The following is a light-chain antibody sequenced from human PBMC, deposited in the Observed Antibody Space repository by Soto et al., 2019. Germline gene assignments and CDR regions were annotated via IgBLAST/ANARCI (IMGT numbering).Light chain of an antibody. CDR1: QSVSSSY. J-gene: IGKJ1*01. Sequence: EIVMTQSPATLSVSPGERATLSCRASQSVSSSYLAWYQQKPGQAPRLLIYGASSRATGIPDRFSVSGSGTDFALTISRLEPEDFAVYYCQQYGSSSGWTFGQGTKVDIK. CDR2: GAS. CDR3: QQYGSSSGWT. V-gene: IGKV3-20*01.